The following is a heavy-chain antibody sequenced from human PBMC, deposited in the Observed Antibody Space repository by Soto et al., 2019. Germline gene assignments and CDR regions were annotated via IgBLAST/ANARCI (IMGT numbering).Heavy chain of an antibody. CDR2: ISGYNGKT. D-gene: IGHD1-1*01. J-gene: IGHJ5*02. CDR1: GYTSISYG. V-gene: IGHV1-18*01. Sequence: QVQWVQSGAEVKKPGASVKVSCKASGYTSISYGISWVRQAPGQGLEWRGLISGYNGKTNYARKLQGRVTMSTDTPTSTAYMELSSLRPADPAVYYCERGVESNWFDPWGQGTLVTVSS. CDR3: ERGVESNWFDP.